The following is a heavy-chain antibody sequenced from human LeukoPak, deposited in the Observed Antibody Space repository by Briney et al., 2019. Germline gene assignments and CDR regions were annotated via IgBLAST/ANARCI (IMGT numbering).Heavy chain of an antibody. CDR1: GDSISSYY. CDR2: IYYSGST. V-gene: IGHV4-59*01. Sequence: SETLSLTCTVSGDSISSYYWSWIRQPPGKGLEWIGYIYYSGSTNYNLSLKSRVTISVDTSKNQFSLKLSSVTAADTAVYYCARVGGTNYYYYGMDVWGQGTTVTVSS. CDR3: ARVGGTNYYYYGMDV. D-gene: IGHD1-1*01. J-gene: IGHJ6*02.